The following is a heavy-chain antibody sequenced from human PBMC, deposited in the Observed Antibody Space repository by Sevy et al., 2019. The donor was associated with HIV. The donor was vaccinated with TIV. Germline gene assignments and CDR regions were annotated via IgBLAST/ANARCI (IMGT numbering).Heavy chain of an antibody. V-gene: IGHV3-30*02. CDR1: GFTFSSYG. CDR2: IRYDGSNK. J-gene: IGHJ4*02. CDR3: AKDLVKRWPEGYFDY. D-gene: IGHD6-19*01. Sequence: GGSLRLSCAASGFTFSSYGMHWVRQAPGKGLEWVAFIRYDGSNKYYADSVKGRFTISRDNSKNTLYLQMNSLRAEDTAVYYCAKDLVKRWPEGYFDYWGQGTLVTVSS.